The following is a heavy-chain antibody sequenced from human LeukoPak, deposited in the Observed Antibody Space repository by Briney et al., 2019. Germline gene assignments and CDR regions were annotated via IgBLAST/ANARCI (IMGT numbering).Heavy chain of an antibody. Sequence: ASVKVSCKASGYTFTSYGISWVRQAPGQGLEWMGWISAYNGNTNYAQKLQGRVTMTTDTSTSTAYMELRSLRSDDTAVYYCARGLGYCSGGGCWSSDYWCQGTLVTVSS. V-gene: IGHV1-18*01. D-gene: IGHD2-15*01. CDR3: ARGLGYCSGGGCWSSDY. J-gene: IGHJ4*02. CDR2: ISAYNGNT. CDR1: GYTFTSYG.